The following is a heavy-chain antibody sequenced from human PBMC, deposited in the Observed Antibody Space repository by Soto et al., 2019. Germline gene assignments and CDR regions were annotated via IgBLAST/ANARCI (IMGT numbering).Heavy chain of an antibody. D-gene: IGHD6-13*01. V-gene: IGHV3-53*01. CDR2: IYSGGST. Sequence: EVQLVESGGGLIQPGGSLRLSCAASGFTVSNNYMSWVRQAPGKGLEWVSVIYSGGSTYYADSVKGRFTISRDNSKNTLYLLMNSLRAEDTAVYYCARDSDSRSWPVPSTRYGMDVWGQGTTVTVSS. CDR1: GFTVSNNY. J-gene: IGHJ6*02. CDR3: ARDSDSRSWPVPSTRYGMDV.